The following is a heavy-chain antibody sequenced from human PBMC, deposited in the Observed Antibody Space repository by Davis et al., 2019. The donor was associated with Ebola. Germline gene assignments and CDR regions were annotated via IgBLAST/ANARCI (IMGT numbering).Heavy chain of an antibody. D-gene: IGHD4-17*01. J-gene: IGHJ4*02. Sequence: ESLKISCTASGFTFGDYALSWVRQAPGKGLEWIGEINHSGSTNYNPSLKSRVTISVDTSKNQFSLKLSSVTAADTAVYYCARATVTTLFDYWGQGTLVTVSS. CDR1: GFTFGDYA. CDR2: INHSGST. CDR3: ARATVTTLFDY. V-gene: IGHV4-34*01.